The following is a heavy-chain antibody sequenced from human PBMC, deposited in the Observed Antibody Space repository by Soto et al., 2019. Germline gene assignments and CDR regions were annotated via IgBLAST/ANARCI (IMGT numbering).Heavy chain of an antibody. CDR1: GFTFSSYA. D-gene: IGHD3-10*01. J-gene: IGHJ4*02. V-gene: IGHV3-7*01. CDR2: IKQDGSEK. CDR3: ARVVYGSVDY. Sequence: GGSLRLSCSASGFTFSSYAMNWGRQAPWKGLEWVANIKQDGSEKYYVDSVKGRFTISRDNAKNSLYLQMNSLRAEDTAVYYCARVVYGSVDYWGQGPLVTVS.